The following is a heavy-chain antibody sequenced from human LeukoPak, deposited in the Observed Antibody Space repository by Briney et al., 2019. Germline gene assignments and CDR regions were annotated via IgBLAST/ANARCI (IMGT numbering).Heavy chain of an antibody. J-gene: IGHJ4*02. Sequence: ASVKVSCKASGYTFTGYYMHWVRQAPGQGLGWMGWINPNSGGTNYAQKFQGWVTMTRDTSISTAYMELSRLRSDDTAVYYCASLRTDFWSGYYYYWGQGTLVTVSS. V-gene: IGHV1-2*04. CDR3: ASLRTDFWSGYYYY. D-gene: IGHD3-3*01. CDR1: GYTFTGYY. CDR2: INPNSGGT.